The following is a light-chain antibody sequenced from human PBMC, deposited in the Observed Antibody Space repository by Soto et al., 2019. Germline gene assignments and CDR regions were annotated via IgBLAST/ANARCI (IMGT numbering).Light chain of an antibody. V-gene: IGKV3-20*01. CDR2: DAS. J-gene: IGKJ1*01. Sequence: EIVLTQSPGTLSLSPGERATLSCRASQSVSSSYLAWYQQKPGQAPRLLIYDASSRATGIPDRFSGSGSGTDFTLTISRLEPEDFAVYYCQQYSSSPPTWTFGQGTKVEIK. CDR1: QSVSSSY. CDR3: QQYSSSPPTWT.